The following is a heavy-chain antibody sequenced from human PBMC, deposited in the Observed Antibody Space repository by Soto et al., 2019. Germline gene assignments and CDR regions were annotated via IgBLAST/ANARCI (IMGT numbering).Heavy chain of an antibody. V-gene: IGHV3-30-3*01. Sequence: PGGSLRLSCAASGFTFSHFAMHWVRQAPGKGLEWVAFISYDGNNKDYADSVKGRFTISRDNSKDTLHLQMNSLRPEDTSVYYCARARGFRMVVDIGYWGQGTLVTVSS. CDR1: GFTFSHFA. D-gene: IGHD3-22*01. CDR2: ISYDGNNK. J-gene: IGHJ4*02. CDR3: ARARGFRMVVDIGY.